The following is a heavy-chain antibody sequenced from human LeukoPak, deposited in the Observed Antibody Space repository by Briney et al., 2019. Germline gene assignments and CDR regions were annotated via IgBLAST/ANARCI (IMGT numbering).Heavy chain of an antibody. CDR1: GYTFTSYG. V-gene: IGHV1-18*04. J-gene: IGHJ4*02. CDR2: ISAYNGNT. Sequence: ASVKASCKASGYTFTSYGISWVRQAPGQGLEWRGWISAYNGNTNYAQKLQGRVTMTTDTSTSTAYMELRSLRSDDTAVYYCARDEGIGRGFVVVPAANIDYWGQGTLVTVSS. CDR3: ARDEGIGRGFVVVPAANIDY. D-gene: IGHD2-2*01.